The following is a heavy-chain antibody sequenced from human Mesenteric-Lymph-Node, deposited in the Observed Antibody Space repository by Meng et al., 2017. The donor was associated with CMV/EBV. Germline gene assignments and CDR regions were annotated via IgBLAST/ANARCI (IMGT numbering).Heavy chain of an antibody. D-gene: IGHD2-2*01. CDR3: ARDPCSSTSCGIDY. J-gene: IGHJ4*02. V-gene: IGHV3-66*02. Sequence: GESLKISCSASGFNFSKYEMSWVRQAPRKGLEWLVYISSGGSTYYADSVKGRFTISRDNSKNTLYLQMNSLRAEDTAVYYCARDPCSSTSCGIDYWGQGILVTVSS. CDR1: GFNFSKYE. CDR2: ISSGGST.